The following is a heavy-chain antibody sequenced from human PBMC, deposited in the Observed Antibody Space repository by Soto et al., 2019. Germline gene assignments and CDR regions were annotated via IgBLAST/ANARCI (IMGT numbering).Heavy chain of an antibody. J-gene: IGHJ4*02. CDR2: IKQDGSVN. V-gene: IGHV3-7*01. CDR1: GFTFSYYW. CDR3: AKVASLAGRD. D-gene: IGHD6-19*01. Sequence: EVQLVESGGGLVQPGGSLRLSCAASGFTFSYYWMSWVRQAPGKGLEWVANIKQDGSVNFYVDSVKGRFTISRDNAKNSLYLQMNSLRAEDTAVYYCAKVASLAGRDWGQGTVVTVSS.